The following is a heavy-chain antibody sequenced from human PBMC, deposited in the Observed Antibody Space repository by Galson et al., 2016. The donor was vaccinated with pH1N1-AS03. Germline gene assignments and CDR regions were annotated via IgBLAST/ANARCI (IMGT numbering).Heavy chain of an antibody. CDR2: IHSGGNT. J-gene: IGHJ6*02. CDR1: GFSFSTYA. CDR3: ARDEGGLEF. V-gene: IGHV3-66*02. Sequence: SLRLSCAASGFSFSTYAMSWVRQAPGGGLEWVSVIHSGGNTDYADSVKGRFSLSRDNSKNTLFLQMNNLRPEDTALYYCARDEGGLEFWGQGTTVIVSS. D-gene: IGHD3-16*01.